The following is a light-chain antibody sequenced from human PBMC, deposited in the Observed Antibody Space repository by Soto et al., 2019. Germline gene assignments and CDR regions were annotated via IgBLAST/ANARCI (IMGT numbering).Light chain of an antibody. J-gene: IGLJ2*01. V-gene: IGLV1-51*01. CDR1: NSNIGNNY. CDR3: GACDDSLSAV. CDR2: DNN. Sequence: QSVLTQPPSVSAAPGQTVTISCSGSNSNIGNNYVSWYQQLPGTAPKLLIYDNNNRPSGIPDRFSGFKSGTSATLGITGLQTGDEADYYCGACDDSLSAVFGGGTQLTVL.